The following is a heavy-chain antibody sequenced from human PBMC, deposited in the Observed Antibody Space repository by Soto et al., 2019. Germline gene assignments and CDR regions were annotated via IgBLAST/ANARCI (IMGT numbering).Heavy chain of an antibody. V-gene: IGHV1-69*13. Sequence: ASVKVSCKASVGTFNSYAISWVRQAQEQGLEWMGGIIPIFGTANYAQKFQGRVTITADESTSTAYMELRSLRSDDTAVYYCARDSKDYIWGSYRYTMDYWGQGTLVTVSS. CDR1: VGTFNSYA. CDR3: ARDSKDYIWGSYRYTMDY. D-gene: IGHD3-16*02. J-gene: IGHJ4*02. CDR2: IIPIFGTA.